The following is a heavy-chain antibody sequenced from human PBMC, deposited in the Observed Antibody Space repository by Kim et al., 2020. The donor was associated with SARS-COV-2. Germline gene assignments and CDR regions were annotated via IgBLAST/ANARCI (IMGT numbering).Heavy chain of an antibody. CDR2: IRSKANSYAT. CDR1: GFTFSGSA. D-gene: IGHD3-22*01. Sequence: GGSLRLSCAASGFTFSGSAMHWVRQASGKGLEWVGRIRSKANSYATAYAASVKGRFTISRDDSKNTAYLQMNSLKTEDTAVYYCTSMIVVVISSGGLDTPNPFDYWGQGTLVTVSS. V-gene: IGHV3-73*01. J-gene: IGHJ4*02. CDR3: TSMIVVVISSGGLDTPNPFDY.